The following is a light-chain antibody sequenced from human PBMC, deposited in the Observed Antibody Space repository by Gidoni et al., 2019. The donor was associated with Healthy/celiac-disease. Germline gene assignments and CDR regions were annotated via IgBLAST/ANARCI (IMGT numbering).Light chain of an antibody. CDR2: DAS. V-gene: IGKV3-11*01. J-gene: IGKJ4*01. Sequence: EIVLTQSPATLSLSPGERATLSCRASQSVSSYLAWYQQKPGQAPRLLIYDASNRATGIPARFSGSGSGTDFTLTISSLEPEEFAVYYCQQRSKWPPLTFGGXTKVDIK. CDR3: QQRSKWPPLT. CDR1: QSVSSY.